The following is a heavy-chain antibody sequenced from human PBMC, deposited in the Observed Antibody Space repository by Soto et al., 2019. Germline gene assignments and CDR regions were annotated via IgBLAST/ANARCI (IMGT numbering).Heavy chain of an antibody. V-gene: IGHV3-23*01. CDR2: ISGSGGST. CDR3: AKVVLRYFDWLLYSGGMDV. Sequence: GGSLRLSCAASGFTFSSYAMSWVRQAPGKGLEWVSAISGSGGSTYYADSVKGRFTISRDNSKNTLYLQMNSLRAEDTAVYYCAKVVLRYFDWLLYSGGMDVWGQGTTVTVSS. CDR1: GFTFSSYA. D-gene: IGHD3-9*01. J-gene: IGHJ6*02.